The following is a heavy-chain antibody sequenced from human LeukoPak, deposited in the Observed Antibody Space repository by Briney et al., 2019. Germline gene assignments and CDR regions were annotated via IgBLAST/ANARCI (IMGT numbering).Heavy chain of an antibody. CDR2: ISWNSGSI. CDR3: AKDKWPFGIAVALGPFDY. Sequence: GGSLRLSCAASGFTFDDYAMHWVRQAPGKGLEWVSGISWNSGSIGYADSVKGRFTISGDNAKNSLYLQMNSLRAEDMALYYCAKDKWPFGIAVALGPFDYWGQGTLVTVSS. CDR1: GFTFDDYA. D-gene: IGHD6-19*01. J-gene: IGHJ4*02. V-gene: IGHV3-9*03.